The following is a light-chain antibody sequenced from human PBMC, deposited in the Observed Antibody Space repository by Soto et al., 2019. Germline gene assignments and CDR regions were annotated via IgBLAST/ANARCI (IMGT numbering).Light chain of an antibody. CDR2: RAS. V-gene: IGKV3-15*01. J-gene: IGKJ5*01. CDR3: QQYHNWPPIT. CDR1: QTVDGD. Sequence: EIVMTQSPGTLSVSPGERVTLSCRASQTVDGDLAWYQHKPGQAPRILITRASTRATGIPARFSASGFGTEFTLTISSLQSEDFAVYYCQQYHNWPPITFGQGTRLEMK.